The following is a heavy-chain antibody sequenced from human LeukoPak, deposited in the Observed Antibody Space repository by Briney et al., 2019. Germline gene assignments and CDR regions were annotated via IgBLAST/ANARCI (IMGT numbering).Heavy chain of an antibody. D-gene: IGHD5-18*01. Sequence: SETLSLTCTVSGGSISSGGYCWSWIRQHPGKGLEWIGYIYYSGSTYYNPSLKSRVTISVDTSKNQSSLKLSSVTAADTAVYYAARVGLHVDRAMYYFDYWGQGTLVTVSS. V-gene: IGHV4-31*03. J-gene: IGHJ4*02. CDR3: ARVGLHVDRAMYYFDY. CDR1: GGSISSGGYC. CDR2: IYYSGST.